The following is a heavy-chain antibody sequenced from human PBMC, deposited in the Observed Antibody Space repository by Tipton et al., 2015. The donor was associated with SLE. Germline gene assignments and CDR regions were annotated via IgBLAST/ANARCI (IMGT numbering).Heavy chain of an antibody. CDR3: ARLTNSWGSYYNYYYMDF. CDR1: GDSFSGYY. J-gene: IGHJ6*03. Sequence: LRLSCAVYGDSFSGYYWTRVRQPPGKGLEWIGEINHSGNTNYDPSLKSRVTIPIDTSKKQFSLKLSSVTATDTAVYYCARLTNSWGSYYNYYYMDFWDTGTTVAAS. D-gene: IGHD3-16*01. CDR2: INHSGNT. V-gene: IGHV4-34*01.